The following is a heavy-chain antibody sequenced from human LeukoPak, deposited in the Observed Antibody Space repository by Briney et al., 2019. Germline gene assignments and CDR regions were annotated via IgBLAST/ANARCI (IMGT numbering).Heavy chain of an antibody. V-gene: IGHV4-30-4*08. CDR2: IYYSGST. CDR1: GGSISSGDYY. J-gene: IGHJ5*02. Sequence: SGTLSLTCTVSGGSISSGDYYWSWIRQPPGKGLEWIGYIYYSGSTYYNPSLKSRVTISVDTSKNQFSLKLSSVTAADTAVYYCARVWGLGYCSSTSCYGLDPWGQGTLVTVSS. CDR3: ARVWGLGYCSSTSCYGLDP. D-gene: IGHD2-2*01.